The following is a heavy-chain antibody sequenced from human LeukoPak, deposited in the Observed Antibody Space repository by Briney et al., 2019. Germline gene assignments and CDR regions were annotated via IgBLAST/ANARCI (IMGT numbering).Heavy chain of an antibody. V-gene: IGHV3-23*01. Sequence: GGSLRLSCAASGFTFSSYGMHWVRQAPGKGLEWVSAISGSGGSTYYADSVKGRFTISRDNSKNTLYLQMNSLRAEDTAVYYCAKASTITMIVVVITDYFDYWGQGTLVTVSS. J-gene: IGHJ4*02. CDR1: GFTFSSYG. D-gene: IGHD3-22*01. CDR3: AKASTITMIVVVITDYFDY. CDR2: ISGSGGST.